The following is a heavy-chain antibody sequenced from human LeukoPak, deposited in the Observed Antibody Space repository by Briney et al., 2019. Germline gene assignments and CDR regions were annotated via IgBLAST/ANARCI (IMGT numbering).Heavy chain of an antibody. J-gene: IGHJ4*02. D-gene: IGHD1-26*01. V-gene: IGHV3-23*01. CDR3: ARDRGSYSRNPLGY. CDR2: ISGSGGST. Sequence: GGSLRLSCAASGFTFSSYAMSWVRQAPGKGLEWVSAISGSGGSTYYADSVKGRFTISRDNSKNTLYLQMNSLRAEDMAVYYCARDRGSYSRNPLGYWGQGTLVTVSS. CDR1: GFTFSSYA.